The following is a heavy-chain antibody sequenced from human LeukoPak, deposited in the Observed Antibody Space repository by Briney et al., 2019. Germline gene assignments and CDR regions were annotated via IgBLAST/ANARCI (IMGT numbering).Heavy chain of an antibody. CDR2: IRYDGRNK. J-gene: IGHJ5*02. CDR1: GFTFGDYT. CDR3: AKTYYDFWSGNFPFDP. V-gene: IGHV3-30*02. D-gene: IGHD3-3*01. Sequence: GGSLRLSCTASGFTFGDYTMSWVRQAPGKGLEWVAFIRYDGRNKYYADSVQGRFTISRDNSKNTLYLQMSSLRAEDTAVYYCAKTYYDFWSGNFPFDPWGQGTLVTVSS.